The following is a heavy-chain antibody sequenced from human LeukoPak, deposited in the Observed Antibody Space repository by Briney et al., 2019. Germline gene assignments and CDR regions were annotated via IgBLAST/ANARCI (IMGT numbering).Heavy chain of an antibody. CDR3: AELGVTMIGGV. D-gene: IGHD3-10*02. CDR2: ISSSGSTI. CDR1: GFTFSSYS. J-gene: IGHJ6*04. V-gene: IGHV3-48*04. Sequence: GGSLRLSCAASGFTFSSYSMNWVRQAPGKGLERVSYISSSGSTIYYADSVKGRFTISRDNAKNSLYLQMNSLRAEDTAVYYCAELGVTMIGGVWGKGTTVTISS.